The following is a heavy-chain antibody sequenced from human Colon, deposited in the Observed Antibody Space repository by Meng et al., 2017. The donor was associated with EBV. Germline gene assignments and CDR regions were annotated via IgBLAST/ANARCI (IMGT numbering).Heavy chain of an antibody. D-gene: IGHD2-2*01. Sequence: VLLPWSGPELVKPSGTLSLTCAVSGDSVRSVTWWTWVRQPPGKGLEWIGEIYHGGSPNYNPSLESRVTISVDKSKNQFSLDLTSVTAADTAVYFCARVMRYQLLRFFDYWGQGSLVTVSS. CDR2: IYHGGSP. V-gene: IGHV4-4*02. J-gene: IGHJ4*02. CDR3: ARVMRYQLLRFFDY. CDR1: GDSVRSVTW.